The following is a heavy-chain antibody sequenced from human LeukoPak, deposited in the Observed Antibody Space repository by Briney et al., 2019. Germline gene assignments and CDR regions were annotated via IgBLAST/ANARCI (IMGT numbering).Heavy chain of an antibody. J-gene: IGHJ4*02. CDR2: IYARGST. CDR3: ARERGSNSDFDY. CDR1: ADSISGYY. V-gene: IGHV4-4*07. D-gene: IGHD5-24*01. Sequence: SETLSLTCPVSADSISGYYCNCIRQPDGVGLEWIGQIYARGSTNYNPSLKSRVTMSVDTSKSQFSLKLSSVTAADTAVYYCARERGSNSDFDYWGQGTLVTVSS.